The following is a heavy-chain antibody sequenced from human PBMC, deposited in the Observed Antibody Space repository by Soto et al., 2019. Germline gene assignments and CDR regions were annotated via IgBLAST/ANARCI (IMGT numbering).Heavy chain of an antibody. J-gene: IGHJ5*02. Sequence: EVQLLESGGGLVQPGGSLRLSCAASGFTFSSYAMSWVRQAPGKGLEWVSAISGSGGSTYYADSVKGRFTISRDNSKNTLNLQMNSLRAEDTAVYYCAKAPHWDYYGSGSYHWGQGTLVTVSS. CDR3: AKAPHWDYYGSGSYH. CDR1: GFTFSSYA. V-gene: IGHV3-23*01. CDR2: ISGSGGST. D-gene: IGHD3-10*01.